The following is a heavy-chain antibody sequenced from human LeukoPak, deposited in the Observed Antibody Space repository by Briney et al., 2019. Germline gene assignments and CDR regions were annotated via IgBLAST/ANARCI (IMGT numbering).Heavy chain of an antibody. CDR2: IWYDGSNK. CDR3: AKFPTGTHRAGAFDI. V-gene: IGHV3-33*06. Sequence: GRSLRLSCAASGFTFSSYGMHWVRQAPGKGLEWVAVIWYDGSNKYYADSVKGRFTISRDSSKNTLYLQMNSLRAEDTAVYYCAKFPTGTHRAGAFDIWGQGTMVTVSS. CDR1: GFTFSSYG. D-gene: IGHD1-1*01. J-gene: IGHJ3*02.